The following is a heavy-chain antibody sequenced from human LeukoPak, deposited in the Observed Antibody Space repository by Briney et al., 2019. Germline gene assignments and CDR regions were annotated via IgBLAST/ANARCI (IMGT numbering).Heavy chain of an antibody. V-gene: IGHV3-30-3*01. CDR2: ISYDGSNK. D-gene: IGHD2-21*02. CDR3: AGPNRRAVVVTAMSAFDI. J-gene: IGHJ3*02. CDR1: GFTFSSYA. Sequence: GGSLRLSCAASGFTFSSYAMYWVRQAPGKGLEWVAVISYDGSNKYYADSVKGRFTISRDNSKNTLYLQMNSLRAEDTAVYYCAGPNRRAVVVTAMSAFDIWGQGTMVTVSS.